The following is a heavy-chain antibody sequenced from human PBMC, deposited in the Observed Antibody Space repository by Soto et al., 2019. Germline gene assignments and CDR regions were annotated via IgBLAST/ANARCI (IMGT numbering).Heavy chain of an antibody. CDR3: ARARWVPYYGSGSYTLDYYYGMDV. Sequence: SETLSLTCAVYGGSFSGYYWSWIRQPPGKGLEWIGEINHSGSTNHNPSLKSRVTISVDTSKNQFSLKLSSVTAADTAVYYCARARWVPYYGSGSYTLDYYYGMDVWGQGTTVTVSS. CDR1: GGSFSGYY. D-gene: IGHD3-10*01. V-gene: IGHV4-34*01. J-gene: IGHJ6*02. CDR2: INHSGST.